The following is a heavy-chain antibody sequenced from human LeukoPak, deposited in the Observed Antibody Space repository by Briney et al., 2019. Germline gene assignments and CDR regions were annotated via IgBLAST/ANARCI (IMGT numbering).Heavy chain of an antibody. J-gene: IGHJ4*02. CDR2: IYYSGST. CDR3: ARLDRYSRTLDY. V-gene: IGHV4-59*01. CDR1: GGSISSYY. Sequence: SETLSLTCTVSGGSISSYYWSWIRQPPGKGLEWIGYIYYSGSTNYDPSLKSRVTISVDTSKNQFSLKPSSVTAADTAVYYCARLDRYSRTLDYWGQGTLVTVSS. D-gene: IGHD6-13*01.